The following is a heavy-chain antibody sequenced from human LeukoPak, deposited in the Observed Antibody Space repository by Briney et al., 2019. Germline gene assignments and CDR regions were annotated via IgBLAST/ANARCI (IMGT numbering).Heavy chain of an antibody. CDR1: GFTFSSYA. Sequence: PGGYLRLSCAASGFTFSSYAMSWVRQAPGKGLEWVSVISADSATTFYADSVKGRFTISRDNAKNTVFLQMSSLRAEDTALYYCARKSASGNYPLDYWGQGTLVTVSS. CDR2: ISADSATT. D-gene: IGHD3-10*01. CDR3: ARKSASGNYPLDY. V-gene: IGHV3-23*01. J-gene: IGHJ4*02.